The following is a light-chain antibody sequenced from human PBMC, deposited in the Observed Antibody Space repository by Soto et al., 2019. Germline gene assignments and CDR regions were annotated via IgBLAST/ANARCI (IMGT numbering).Light chain of an antibody. CDR3: SSYTSSDTL. J-gene: IGLJ3*02. CDR2: EVS. CDR1: SSDIGGYDY. V-gene: IGLV2-14*01. Sequence: QSVLTQPASVSGSPGQSITISCTGTSSDIGGYDYVSWYQQHPGKAPKLMIYEVSNRPSGVSHRFSGSKSGNTASLTISGLQAEDEADYYCSSYTSSDTLFGGGTKVTVL.